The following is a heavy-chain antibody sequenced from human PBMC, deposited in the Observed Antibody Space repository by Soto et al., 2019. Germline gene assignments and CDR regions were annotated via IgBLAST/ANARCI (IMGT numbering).Heavy chain of an antibody. V-gene: IGHV3-7*01. CDR3: ARDADQHLADFDY. J-gene: IGHJ4*02. Sequence: EVQLVESGGGLVQPGGSLRLSCAASGFTFSSYWMSWVRQAPGKGLEWVANIKQDGSEKYYVDSVKGRFTISRDNAKNSMYLQMSSLRAEEAAVYYCARDADQHLADFDYWGQGTLVIVSS. CDR1: GFTFSSYW. D-gene: IGHD6-13*01. CDR2: IKQDGSEK.